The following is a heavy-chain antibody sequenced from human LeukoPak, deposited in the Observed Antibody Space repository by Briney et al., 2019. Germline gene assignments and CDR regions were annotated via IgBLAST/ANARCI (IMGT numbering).Heavy chain of an antibody. CDR3: AKGLRKVVPAAIAFDI. CDR2: ISSSGGST. D-gene: IGHD2-2*01. J-gene: IGHJ3*02. Sequence: GGYLRLSCAASGFTFSSYGMSWVHQAPGKGLEWVSAISSSGGSTYYADSVKGRFTISRDNSKNTLYLQMNSLRAEDTAVYYCAKGLRKVVPAAIAFDIWGQGTMVTVSS. V-gene: IGHV3-23*01. CDR1: GFTFSSYG.